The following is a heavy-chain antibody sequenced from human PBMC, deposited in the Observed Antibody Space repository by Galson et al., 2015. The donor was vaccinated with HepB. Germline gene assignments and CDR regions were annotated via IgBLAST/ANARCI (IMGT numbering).Heavy chain of an antibody. CDR1: GDSVSSNSAS. Sequence: CAISGDSVSSNSASWNWIRQSPSRGLEWLGRTYYRSKWYNDYGVSVKGRISINPDTSKNQFSLQLNSVTPEDTAVYYCARDHYDSSGSNQIFDYWGQGTLVTVSS. J-gene: IGHJ4*02. V-gene: IGHV6-1*01. D-gene: IGHD3-22*01. CDR3: ARDHYDSSGSNQIFDY. CDR2: TYYRSKWYN.